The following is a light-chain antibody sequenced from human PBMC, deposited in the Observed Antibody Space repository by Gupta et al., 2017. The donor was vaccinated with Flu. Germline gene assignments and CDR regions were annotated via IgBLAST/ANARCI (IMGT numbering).Light chain of an antibody. Sequence: SPGERATLSCRASQSVSSSYLAWYQQKPGQAPRRLIYGASSRATGIPDRFSGSGSGTDFTLTISRLEPEDVAVYYCQQYGSSPWTFGQGTKVEIK. CDR1: QSVSSSY. CDR2: GAS. J-gene: IGKJ1*01. V-gene: IGKV3-20*01. CDR3: QQYGSSPWT.